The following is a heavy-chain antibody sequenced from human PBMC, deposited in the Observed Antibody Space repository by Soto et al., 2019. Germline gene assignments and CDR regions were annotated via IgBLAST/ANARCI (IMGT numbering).Heavy chain of an antibody. CDR3: ARDRAVAEFDY. CDR1: GFTFSSYA. V-gene: IGHV3-64*01. Sequence: EVQLVESGGGLVQPGGSLRLSCAASGFTFSSYAMHWVRQAPGQGLEYVSAISSNGGSTYYANSVKGRFTISRDNSKNTLYLQMGSLRAEDMAVYYCARDRAVAEFDYWGQGTLVTVSS. J-gene: IGHJ4*02. CDR2: ISSNGGST. D-gene: IGHD6-19*01.